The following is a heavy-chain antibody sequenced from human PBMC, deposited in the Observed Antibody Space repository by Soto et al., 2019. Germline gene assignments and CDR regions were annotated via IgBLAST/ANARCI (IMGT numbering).Heavy chain of an antibody. J-gene: IGHJ4*02. CDR2: ISSDGGTT. D-gene: IGHD2-2*01. CDR1: GFTFGSYA. Sequence: PGGSLRLSCSGSGFTFGSYAMHWVRQAPGKGLEYVSAISSDGGTTYYADSVKGRLTISRDNSKDTLYLQMSSLRTEDTAVYYCVKGEYCSSTSGWDYFDYWGQGTLVTVSS. CDR3: VKGEYCSSTSGWDYFDY. V-gene: IGHV3-64D*06.